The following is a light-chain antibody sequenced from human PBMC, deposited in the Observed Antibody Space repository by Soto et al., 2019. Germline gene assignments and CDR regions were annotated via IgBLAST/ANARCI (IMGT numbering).Light chain of an antibody. Sequence: QPVLTQSSSASASLGSSVKLTCTLSSGHSTYIIAWHQQQPGAAPRYLMKLEGSGNYNKGSGVPDRFSGSSSGADRYLTISNLRFEDEADYYCETWGSNTRVFGGGTKLTVL. CDR3: ETWGSNTRV. V-gene: IGLV4-60*02. CDR2: LEGSGNY. J-gene: IGLJ2*01. CDR1: SGHSTYI.